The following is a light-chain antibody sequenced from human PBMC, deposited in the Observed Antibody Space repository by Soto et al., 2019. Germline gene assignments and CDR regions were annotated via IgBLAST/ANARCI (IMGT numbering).Light chain of an antibody. J-gene: IGKJ1*01. CDR1: QSVSID. V-gene: IGKV3-15*01. CDR2: GAS. CDR3: QQYNKWPQT. Sequence: EIVMTQSPATVPVSPVARVTLSCMASQSVSIDLAWYQQKPGQAPRLLIYGASTRATDIPATFTGSGSGTEFTLTISSLQSEDIAVYYCQQYNKWPQTFGQGAKWIS.